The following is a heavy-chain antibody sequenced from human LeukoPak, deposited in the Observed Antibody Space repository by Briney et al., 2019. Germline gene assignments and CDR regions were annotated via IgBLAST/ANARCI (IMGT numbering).Heavy chain of an antibody. D-gene: IGHD6-19*01. V-gene: IGHV4-34*01. CDR3: ARGPWRGSSGWSPTQFDY. J-gene: IGHJ4*02. CDR2: INHSGST. Sequence: MASETLSLTCAVYGGSFSGYYWSWIRQPPGKGLEWIGEINHSGSTNYNPSLKSRVTISVDTSKNQFSLKLSSVTAADTAVYYCARGPWRGSSGWSPTQFDYWGQGTLVTVSS. CDR1: GGSFSGYY.